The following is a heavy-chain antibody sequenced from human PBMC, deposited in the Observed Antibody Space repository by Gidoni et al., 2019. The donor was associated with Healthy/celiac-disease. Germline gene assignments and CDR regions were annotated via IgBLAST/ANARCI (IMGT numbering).Heavy chain of an antibody. Sequence: QVQLQESGPGLVKPSQTLSLTCTVSGGSISSGDYYWSWIRQPPGKGLEWIGYISYSGSTYYNPSLKSRVTISVDTSKNQFSLKLSSVTAADTAVYYCARDALRPIKGWYFDLWGRGTLVTVSS. CDR1: GGSISSGDYY. CDR3: ARDALRPIKGWYFDL. CDR2: ISYSGST. V-gene: IGHV4-30-4*01. J-gene: IGHJ2*01. D-gene: IGHD5-12*01.